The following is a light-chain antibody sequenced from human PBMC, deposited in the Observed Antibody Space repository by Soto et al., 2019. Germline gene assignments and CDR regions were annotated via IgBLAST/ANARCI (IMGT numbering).Light chain of an antibody. CDR2: DVS. V-gene: IGKV3D-20*02. Sequence: DIVLTQSPGTLSLSPGQRATLSCRASQSISSSFLAWYQQKPGQAPRLLIYDVSKRATGIPARFSGSGSGTDFTLTISSLEPEDFAVYYCQQRTNWRETFGQGTKVDIK. J-gene: IGKJ1*01. CDR1: QSISSSF. CDR3: QQRTNWRET.